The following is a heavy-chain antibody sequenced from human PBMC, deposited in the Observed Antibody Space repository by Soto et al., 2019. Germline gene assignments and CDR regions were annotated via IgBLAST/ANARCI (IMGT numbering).Heavy chain of an antibody. Sequence: QVQLVQSGAEVKKPGASVKVSCKASGYTFTRSGISWVRQAPGQGLEWMGWISTYNGDTNYAQTFQGRVTMTTDTSTSTVYMELRSLRSLDTAVYYCAREGVAPYYYYGMDVWGQGTPVTVSS. CDR2: ISTYNGDT. D-gene: IGHD5-12*01. J-gene: IGHJ6*02. CDR1: GYTFTRSG. V-gene: IGHV1-18*01. CDR3: AREGVAPYYYYGMDV.